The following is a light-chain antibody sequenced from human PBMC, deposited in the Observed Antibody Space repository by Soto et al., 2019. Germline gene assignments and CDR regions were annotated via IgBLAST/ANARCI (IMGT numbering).Light chain of an antibody. V-gene: IGKV1-39*01. Sequence: DIQMTQSPSSLSASVGDRVTITCRASQSISTYLNWYQHKPGQAPKLLIYAASSLQSGVPSRFSGSGSGTDFTLAISSLQPYDFAIYYCQQTPSTPSSFGPGTKVNIK. CDR1: QSISTY. CDR3: QQTPSTPSS. J-gene: IGKJ3*01. CDR2: AAS.